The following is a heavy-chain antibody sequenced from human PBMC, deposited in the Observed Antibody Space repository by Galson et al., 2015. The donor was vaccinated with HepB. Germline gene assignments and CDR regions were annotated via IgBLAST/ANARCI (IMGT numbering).Heavy chain of an antibody. Sequence: SLRLSCAASGFTFDDYAMHWVRQAPGKGLEWVSGISWNSGSIGYADSVKGRFTISRDNAKNSLYLQMNSLRAEDTALYYCAKDKIAVARNRRYGMDVWGQGTTVTVSS. CDR1: GFTFDDYA. CDR2: ISWNSGSI. V-gene: IGHV3-9*01. J-gene: IGHJ6*02. CDR3: AKDKIAVARNRRYGMDV. D-gene: IGHD6-19*01.